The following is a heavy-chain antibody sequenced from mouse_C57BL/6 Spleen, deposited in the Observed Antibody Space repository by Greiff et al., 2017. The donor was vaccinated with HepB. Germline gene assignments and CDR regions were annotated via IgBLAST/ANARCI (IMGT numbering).Heavy chain of an antibody. CDR1: GFTFTDYY. D-gene: IGHD1-1*01. Sequence: EVQLVESGGGLVQPGGSLSLSCAASGFTFTDYYMSWVRQPPGKALEWLGFIRNKANGYTTEYSASVKGRFTISRDNSQSSLYLQMNALRAEDSATYYCASHYYYGSSPFAYWGQGTLVTVSA. CDR3: ASHYYYGSSPFAY. J-gene: IGHJ3*01. CDR2: IRNKANGYTT. V-gene: IGHV7-3*01.